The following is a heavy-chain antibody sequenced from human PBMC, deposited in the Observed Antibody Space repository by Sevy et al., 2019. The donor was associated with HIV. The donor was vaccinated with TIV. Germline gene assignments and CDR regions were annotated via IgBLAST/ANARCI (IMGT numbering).Heavy chain of an antibody. J-gene: IGHJ6*03. Sequence: GGSLRLSCAASGFTFSSYWMSWVRQAPGKGLEWVANIKQDGSGKYYVDSVKGRFTISRDNAKNSLYLQMNSLGAEDMAVYYCAGDYCSSTSGGHQRCDYNMDVWGKGTTVTVSS. CDR1: GFTFSSYW. CDR2: IKQDGSGK. D-gene: IGHD2-2*01. CDR3: AGDYCSSTSGGHQRCDYNMDV. V-gene: IGHV3-7*01.